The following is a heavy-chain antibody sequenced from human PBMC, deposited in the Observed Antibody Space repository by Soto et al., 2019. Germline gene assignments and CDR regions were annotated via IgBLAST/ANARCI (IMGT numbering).Heavy chain of an antibody. D-gene: IGHD3-10*01. CDR3: AKAVQVGLYYASGDAFDI. V-gene: IGHV3-23*01. J-gene: IGHJ3*02. Sequence: VGSLRLSCAASGFTFSSYTISCVPHARGEGLECASSNSVSGDSPYYTDSVKGRFTISRASPRNTLHLHMTLVRARDTPFYYFAKAVQVGLYYASGDAFDIWGQGTMVTVSS. CDR2: NSVSGDSP. CDR1: GFTFSSYT.